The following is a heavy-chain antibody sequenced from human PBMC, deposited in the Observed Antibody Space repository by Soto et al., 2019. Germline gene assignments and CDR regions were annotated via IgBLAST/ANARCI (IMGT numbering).Heavy chain of an antibody. D-gene: IGHD2-15*01. CDR1: RGSFSGFF. V-gene: IGHV4-34*01. J-gene: IGHJ4*02. CDR3: ARAAVAAGGPFDK. CDR2: VNHGGST. Sequence: SETLSLTCAVSRGSFSGFFWGWIRQPPGKGLEWIGEVNHGGSTNYNPSLKSRVTISSDTSKNHFSLMLRSVTAADTAVYYCARAAVAAGGPFDKWGQGALVTVSS.